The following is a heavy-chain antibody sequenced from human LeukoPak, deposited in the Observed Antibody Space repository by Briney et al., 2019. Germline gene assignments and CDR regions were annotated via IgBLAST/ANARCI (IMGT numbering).Heavy chain of an antibody. J-gene: IGHJ4*02. D-gene: IGHD5-18*01. Sequence: ASVKVSCKASGYTFTSYDITWVRQATGQGLEWMGWINPNSGGTNYAQKFQGRVTMTRDTSISTAYMELSRLRSDDTAVYYCAREGTGGYSYGYGYWGQGTLVTVSS. CDR2: INPNSGGT. CDR1: GYTFTSYD. V-gene: IGHV1-2*02. CDR3: AREGTGGYSYGYGY.